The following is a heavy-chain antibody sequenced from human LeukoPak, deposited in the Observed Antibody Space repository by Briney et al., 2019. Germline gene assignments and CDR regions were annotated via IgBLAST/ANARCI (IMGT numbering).Heavy chain of an antibody. J-gene: IGHJ4*02. CDR3: ARSRHFDY. D-gene: IGHD2-2*01. Sequence: SETLSLTCTVSGGSISSSSYYWGWIRQPPGKGLEWIGNIYYSGSTNYNPSLKSRVTISVDTSKNQFSLKLSSVTAADTAVYYCARSRHFDYWGQGTLVTVSS. V-gene: IGHV4-39*07. CDR1: GGSISSSSYY. CDR2: IYYSGST.